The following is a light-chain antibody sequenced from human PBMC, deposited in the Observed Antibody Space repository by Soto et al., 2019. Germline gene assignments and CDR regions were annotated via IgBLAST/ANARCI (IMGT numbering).Light chain of an antibody. V-gene: IGLV2-14*03. CDR2: DVS. J-gene: IGLJ2*01. CDR3: STYTSSRTR. CDR1: SSDIGGYIY. Sequence: QSALTQPASVSRSPGQSITISCTGTSSDIGGYIYVSWYQHHPGKAPKLLIYDVSNRPSGVSNRFSGSKSGNTASLTISGLQVEDEADYFCSTYTSSRTRFGGGTKLTVL.